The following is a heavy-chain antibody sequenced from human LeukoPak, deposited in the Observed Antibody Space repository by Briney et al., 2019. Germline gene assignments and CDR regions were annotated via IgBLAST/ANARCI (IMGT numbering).Heavy chain of an antibody. D-gene: IGHD5-18*01. V-gene: IGHV3-30-3*01. CDR2: ISYDGSNK. Sequence: GGSLRLSCAASGFTFSSYAMHWVRQAPGKGLEWVAVISYDGSNKYYADSVKGRFTISRDNAKNSLYLQMNSLRAEDTAVYYCARNPTPDTAKDYWGQGTLVTVSS. CDR3: ARNPTPDTAKDY. CDR1: GFTFSSYA. J-gene: IGHJ4*02.